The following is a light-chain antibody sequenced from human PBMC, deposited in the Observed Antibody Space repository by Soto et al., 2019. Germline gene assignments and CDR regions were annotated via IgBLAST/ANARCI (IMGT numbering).Light chain of an antibody. CDR2: DVS. V-gene: IGLV2-14*01. Sequence: QSVLTQPASVSGSPGQSITISRTRTSSDVGGYNYVSWYQQHPGKAPKLMIYDVSNRPSGVSNRFSGSKSGNTASLTISGLQAEDEADYYCSSYTSSSTSRVFGTGTKVTVL. CDR3: SSYTSSSTSRV. CDR1: SSDVGGYNY. J-gene: IGLJ1*01.